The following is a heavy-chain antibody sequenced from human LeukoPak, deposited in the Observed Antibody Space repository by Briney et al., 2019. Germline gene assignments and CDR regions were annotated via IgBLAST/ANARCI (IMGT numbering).Heavy chain of an antibody. CDR2: IGATGAST. V-gene: IGHV3-23*01. J-gene: IGHJ4*02. CDR3: AKRVAASSGANDY. CDR1: GLTFSNAW. D-gene: IGHD5-18*01. Sequence: GGSLRLSCAASGLTFSNAWMSWVRQAPGKGLEWVSAIGATGASTYYADSVKGRFTISRDNSKDTLFLQMNSLRAEDTAVYYCAKRVAASSGANDYWGQGTLVTVSS.